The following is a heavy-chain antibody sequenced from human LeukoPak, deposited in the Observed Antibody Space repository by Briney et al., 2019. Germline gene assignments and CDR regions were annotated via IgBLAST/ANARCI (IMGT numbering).Heavy chain of an antibody. V-gene: IGHV3-48*03. CDR3: AKDLQYGSGSYPVVGAFDI. D-gene: IGHD3-10*01. J-gene: IGHJ3*02. Sequence: GGSLRLSCAASGFSFSSYEMKWVRQAPGKGLEWISYISTGGTITYYADSVRGRFTISRDNAKNSVYLQMNSLRAEDTAVYYCAKDLQYGSGSYPVVGAFDIWGQGTMVTVSS. CDR2: ISTGGTIT. CDR1: GFSFSSYE.